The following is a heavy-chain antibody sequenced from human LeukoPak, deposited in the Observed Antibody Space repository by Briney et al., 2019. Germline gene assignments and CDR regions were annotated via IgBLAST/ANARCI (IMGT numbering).Heavy chain of an antibody. Sequence: GRSLRLSCAASGFTFDDYAMHWVRQAPGKGLEWVSGISWNSGSIGYADSVKGRFTISRDNAKNSLYLQMNSLRAEDTALYYCAKARVRYYYYMDVWGKGTTVTVSS. J-gene: IGHJ6*03. CDR1: GFTFDDYA. CDR2: ISWNSGSI. D-gene: IGHD4/OR15-4a*01. V-gene: IGHV3-9*01. CDR3: AKARVRYYYYMDV.